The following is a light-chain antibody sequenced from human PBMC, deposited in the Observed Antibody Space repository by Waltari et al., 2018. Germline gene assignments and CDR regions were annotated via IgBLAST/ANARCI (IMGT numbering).Light chain of an antibody. CDR3: QMYVRLPAT. CDR1: QSVSRA. V-gene: IGKV3D-20*02. CDR2: DAF. J-gene: IGKJ1*01. Sequence: EIVLTQSPGTLSLSPGERATLSCRASQSVSRALAWYQQTPGQAPRLLIYDAFKMAAGIPDRFSGSGTGTDFSLTISRLEPEDFAVYYCQMYVRLPATFGQGTTVEIK.